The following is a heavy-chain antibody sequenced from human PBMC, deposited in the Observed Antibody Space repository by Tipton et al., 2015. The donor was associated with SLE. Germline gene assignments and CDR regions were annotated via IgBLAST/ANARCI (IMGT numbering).Heavy chain of an antibody. D-gene: IGHD3-10*01. CDR1: GGSVSSGSYY. J-gene: IGHJ6*02. Sequence: TLSLTCTVSGGSVSSGSYYWSWIRQPPGKGLEWIGYIYYSGSTYYNPSLKSRVTISVDTSKNQFSLKLSSVTAADTAVYYCAKDRRPTMVRGANYGMDVWGQGTTVTVSS. CDR3: AKDRRPTMVRGANYGMDV. CDR2: IYYSGST. V-gene: IGHV4-61*01.